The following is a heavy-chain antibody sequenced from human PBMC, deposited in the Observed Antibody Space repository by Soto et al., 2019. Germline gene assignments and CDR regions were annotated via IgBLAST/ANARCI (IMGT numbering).Heavy chain of an antibody. CDR1: GGTFSSYA. D-gene: IGHD3-9*01. Sequence: QVQLVQSGAEVKKPGSSVKVSCKASGGTFSSYAISWVRQAPGQGLEWMGGIIPIFGTANYAQKFQGRVTITAEESTSTAYMELSSLRSEDTAVYYCATGPLRYFDWLLTYYYYGMDVWGQGTTVTVSS. CDR3: ATGPLRYFDWLLTYYYYGMDV. J-gene: IGHJ6*02. V-gene: IGHV1-69*01. CDR2: IIPIFGTA.